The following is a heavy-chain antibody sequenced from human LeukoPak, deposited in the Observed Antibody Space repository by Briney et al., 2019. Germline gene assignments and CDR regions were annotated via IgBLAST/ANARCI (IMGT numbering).Heavy chain of an antibody. Sequence: GGSLRLSCAASGFTFSSYAMSWVRQAPGKGLEWVSAISGSGGSTYYADSVKGRFTISRDNAKNPLYLQMNSLRAEDTAVYYCARDPGNYYDSSGYTPDAFDIWGQGTMVTVSS. CDR2: ISGSGGST. D-gene: IGHD3-22*01. CDR1: GFTFSSYA. CDR3: ARDPGNYYDSSGYTPDAFDI. V-gene: IGHV3-23*01. J-gene: IGHJ3*02.